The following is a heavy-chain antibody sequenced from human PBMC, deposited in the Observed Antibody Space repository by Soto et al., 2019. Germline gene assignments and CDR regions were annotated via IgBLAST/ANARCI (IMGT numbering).Heavy chain of an antibody. CDR1: GYSFTTYW. CDR2: INPRDSDT. V-gene: IGHV5-51*01. D-gene: IGHD6-6*01. Sequence: GESLKISCKGSGYSFTTYWIGWMRQMPGKGLEWMGIINPRDSDTRYSPSFQGQVTISADKSINTAYLQWSSLKASDTAMYYCARPGSSSSDYWGQGTLVTVSS. J-gene: IGHJ4*02. CDR3: ARPGSSSSDY.